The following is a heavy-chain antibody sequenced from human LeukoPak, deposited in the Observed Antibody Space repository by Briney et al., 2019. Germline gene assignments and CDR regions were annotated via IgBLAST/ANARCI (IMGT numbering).Heavy chain of an antibody. J-gene: IGHJ2*01. V-gene: IGHV3-7*04. CDR1: VFMLSSYF. CDR2: VKQDGLEE. CDR3: FRDIEGGYNDAYGRPIAHWYFDH. Sequence: GGSLRLSCSVSVFMLSSYFMSWVRQPPGPGLEWVANVKQDGLEEFYVNSVKGRFAISRDNARTSVILHMRCLRSDATSVHYCFRDIEGGYNDAYGRPIAHWYFDHWGRGGLVTVSS. D-gene: IGHD3-10*01.